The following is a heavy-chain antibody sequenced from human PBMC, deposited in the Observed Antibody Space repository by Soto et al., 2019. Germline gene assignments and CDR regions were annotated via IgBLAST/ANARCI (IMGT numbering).Heavy chain of an antibody. Sequence: QVQLVESGGVVVQPGRSLRLSCAASGFTFSSYAMHWVRQAPGKGLEWVAVISYDGSNKYYADSVKGRFTISRDNSKNTLYLQMNSLRAEDTAVYYCSRVPRRNYFDYWGQGTLVTVSS. CDR3: SRVPRRNYFDY. V-gene: IGHV3-30-3*01. J-gene: IGHJ4*02. D-gene: IGHD6-25*01. CDR1: GFTFSSYA. CDR2: ISYDGSNK.